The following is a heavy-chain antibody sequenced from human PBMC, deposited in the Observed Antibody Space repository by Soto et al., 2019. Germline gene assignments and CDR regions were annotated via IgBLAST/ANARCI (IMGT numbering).Heavy chain of an antibody. CDR3: AKSPHMERSVFHQYYYYMDV. CDR2: ISGSGGST. Sequence: GGSLRLSCAASGFTFSSYAMSWVRQAPGKGLEWVSAISGSGGSTYYRDSVKGRFTISRDNSKNTLYLQMNSLGAEDTAVYYYAKSPHMERSVFHQYYYYMDVWGKGTTVTVSS. J-gene: IGHJ6*03. CDR1: GFTFSSYA. V-gene: IGHV3-23*01. D-gene: IGHD3-3*01.